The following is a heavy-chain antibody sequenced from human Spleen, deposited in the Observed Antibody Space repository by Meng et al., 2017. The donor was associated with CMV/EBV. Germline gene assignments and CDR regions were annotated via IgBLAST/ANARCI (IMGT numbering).Heavy chain of an antibody. Sequence: GGSLRLSCAASGFTFSSYSMNWVRQAPGKGLEWVSAISGSGGSTYYADSVKGRFTISRDNSKNTLYLQMNSLRAEDTAVYYCARGRGKEWLLFDYWGQGTLVTVSS. J-gene: IGHJ4*02. CDR3: ARGRGKEWLLFDY. V-gene: IGHV3-23*01. CDR2: ISGSGGST. CDR1: GFTFSSYS. D-gene: IGHD3-3*01.